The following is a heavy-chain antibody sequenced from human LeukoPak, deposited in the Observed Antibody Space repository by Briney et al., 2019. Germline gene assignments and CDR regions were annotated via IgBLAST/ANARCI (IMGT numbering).Heavy chain of an antibody. J-gene: IGHJ6*03. CDR3: ARARLRGYYYYYMDV. D-gene: IGHD5-12*01. V-gene: IGHV1-46*01. Sequence: ASVKVSCKASGYTFTGYYMHWVRQAPGQGLEWMGIINPSGGSTSYAQKFQGRVTMTRDMSTSTVYMELSSLRSEDTAVYYCARARLRGYYYYYMDVWGKGTTVTVSS. CDR2: INPSGGST. CDR1: GYTFTGYY.